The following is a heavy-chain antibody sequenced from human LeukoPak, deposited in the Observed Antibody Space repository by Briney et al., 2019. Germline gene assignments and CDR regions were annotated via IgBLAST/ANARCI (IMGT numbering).Heavy chain of an antibody. V-gene: IGHV4-39*01. J-gene: IGHJ4*02. CDR2: IDYRGSA. CDR1: GDSVSSSSYY. Sequence: SETLSLTCTLSGDSVSSSSYYWGWIRQPPAKGLEWIGSIDYRGSAYYNPSLKSRVTISVDTSKHQFSLRLTSVTAADAAVYYCGGTKLVFGGDCSGGTCYFSYWGQGTLVTISS. D-gene: IGHD2-15*01. CDR3: GGTKLVFGGDCSGGTCYFSY.